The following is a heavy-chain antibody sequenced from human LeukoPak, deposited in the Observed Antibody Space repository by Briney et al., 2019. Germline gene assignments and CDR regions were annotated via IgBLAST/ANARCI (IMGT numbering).Heavy chain of an antibody. CDR1: GFTFSTYA. V-gene: IGHV3-48*01. CDR3: ARQGVTYDD. J-gene: IGHJ4*02. D-gene: IGHD4-23*01. CDR2: INPSGTI. Sequence: GGSLRLSCAASGFTFSTYAMNWVRQAPGKRPEWVSYINPSGTIFYADSVKGRFTIYRDNAKNSLYLQMDSLRAEDTAVYYCARQGVTYDDWGQGTLVTVSS.